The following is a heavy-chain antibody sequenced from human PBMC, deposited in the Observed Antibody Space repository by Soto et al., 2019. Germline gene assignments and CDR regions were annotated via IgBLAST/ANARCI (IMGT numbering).Heavy chain of an antibody. D-gene: IGHD1-26*01. CDR1: GFTSSNYG. CDR3: AGGTYYFDY. J-gene: IGHJ4*02. V-gene: IGHV3-33*01. Sequence: QVQLVESGGGVVQPGRSLRLSCTASGFTSSNYGMHWARQAPGKGLEWVAAILYDGSNKYYTDSVKGRFTISRDNYKNTLYLQMNSLRAEDTAVYYCAGGTYYFDYTGQGTVVTVSS. CDR2: ILYDGSNK.